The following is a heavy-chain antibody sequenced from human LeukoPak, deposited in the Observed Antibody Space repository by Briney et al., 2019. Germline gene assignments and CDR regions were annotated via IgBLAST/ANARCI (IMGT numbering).Heavy chain of an antibody. D-gene: IGHD4-17*01. CDR3: ARRGYPYGNWFDS. CDR1: GYSFTSYW. Sequence: GESLKISCKGSGYSFTSYWIARVRQMPGTGLEWMGIISPGDSATRYSPSFQGQVTISADKSINTAYLQWSSLKASDTAIYYCARRGYPYGNWFDSWGQGILVTVSS. J-gene: IGHJ5*01. CDR2: ISPGDSAT. V-gene: IGHV5-51*01.